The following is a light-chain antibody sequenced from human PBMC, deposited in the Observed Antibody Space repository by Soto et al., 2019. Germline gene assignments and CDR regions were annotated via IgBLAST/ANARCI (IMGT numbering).Light chain of an antibody. CDR3: ETWYSNTHKV. J-gene: IGLJ3*02. V-gene: IGLV4-60*02. CDR2: LDRSGSY. CDR1: SGHNTYI. Sequence: QAVVTQSSSASASLGSSVKLTCILSSGHNTYIIAWHQQQPGKAPRFLMTLDRSGSYNRGSGVPDRFSGSSSGADRYLTISHRQFEEEGDYCCETWYSNTHKVFGGGTKLTVL.